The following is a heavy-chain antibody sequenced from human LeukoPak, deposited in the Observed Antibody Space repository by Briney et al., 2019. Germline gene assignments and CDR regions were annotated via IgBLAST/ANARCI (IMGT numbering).Heavy chain of an antibody. CDR2: IYYSGST. CDR1: GGSISSSSYY. CDR3: ARHPVVVEFDY. D-gene: IGHD2-15*01. V-gene: IGHV4-39*01. Sequence: PSETLSLTCTVSGGSISSSSYYWGWIRQPPGKGLEWIGSIYYSGSTYYNPSLKSRVTISVDTSKNQFSLKLSFVTAADTAVCYCARHPVVVEFDYWGQGTLVTVSS. J-gene: IGHJ4*02.